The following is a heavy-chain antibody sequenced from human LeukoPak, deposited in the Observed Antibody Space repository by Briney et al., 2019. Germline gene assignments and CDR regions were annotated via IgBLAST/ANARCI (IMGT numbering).Heavy chain of an antibody. CDR3: AAWVAATGQVDY. Sequence: ASVKVSCKASGGTFSSYAISWVRQAPGQGLEWMGWISAYNGNTNYAQKLQGRVTMTTDTSTSTAYMGLSSLRSEDTAVYYCAAWVAATGQVDYWGQGTLVTVSS. J-gene: IGHJ4*02. D-gene: IGHD2-15*01. CDR2: ISAYNGNT. V-gene: IGHV1-18*01. CDR1: GGTFSSYA.